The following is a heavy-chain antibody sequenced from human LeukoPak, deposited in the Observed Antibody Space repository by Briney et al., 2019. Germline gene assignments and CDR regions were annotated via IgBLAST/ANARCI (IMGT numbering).Heavy chain of an antibody. Sequence: SETLSLTCTVSGGSISSGYSWGWIRQHPGKGLEWIGYIYYSGSTYYNPSLKSRVTISVDTSKNQFSLKLSSVTAADTAVYYCARDEVGYGMDVWSQGTTVTVSS. J-gene: IGHJ6*02. D-gene: IGHD2-15*01. CDR2: IYYSGST. V-gene: IGHV4-31*03. CDR3: ARDEVGYGMDV. CDR1: GGSISSGYS.